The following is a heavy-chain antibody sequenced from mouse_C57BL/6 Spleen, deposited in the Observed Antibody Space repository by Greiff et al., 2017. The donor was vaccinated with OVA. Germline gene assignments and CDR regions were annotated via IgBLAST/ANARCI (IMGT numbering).Heavy chain of an antibody. CDR3: ARSRLTGGWYFDV. Sequence: QVQLKESGPELVKPGASVKISCKASGYAFSSSWMNWVKQRPGKGLEWIGRIYPGDGDTNYNGKFKGKATLTADKSSSTAYMQLSSLTSEDSAVYFCARSRLTGGWYFDVWGTGTTVTVSS. V-gene: IGHV1-82*01. J-gene: IGHJ1*03. CDR2: IYPGDGDT. CDR1: GYAFSSSW. D-gene: IGHD4-1*01.